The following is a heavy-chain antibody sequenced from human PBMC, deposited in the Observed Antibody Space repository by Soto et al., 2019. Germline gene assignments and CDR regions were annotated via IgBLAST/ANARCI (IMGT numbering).Heavy chain of an antibody. CDR1: GFTFDDYA. D-gene: IGHD6-13*01. Sequence: EVQLVESGGGLVQPGRSLRLSCAASGFTFDDYAMHWVRQAPGKGLEWVSGISWNSGSIGYADSVKGRFTISRDNAKNSLYLQMNSLRAEHTALYYCAKDRALVLSFYFDYWGQGTLVTVSS. J-gene: IGHJ4*02. CDR3: AKDRALVLSFYFDY. V-gene: IGHV3-9*01. CDR2: ISWNSGSI.